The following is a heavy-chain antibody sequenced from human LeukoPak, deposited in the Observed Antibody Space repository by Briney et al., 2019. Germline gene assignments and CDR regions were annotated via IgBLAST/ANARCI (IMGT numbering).Heavy chain of an antibody. D-gene: IGHD1/OR15-1a*01. J-gene: IGHJ3*02. CDR2: INHSGST. CDR3: ATSLIGTTLQKRRRQDNDAFDI. CDR1: GGSFSGYY. V-gene: IGHV4-34*01. Sequence: SETLSLTCAVYGGSFSGYYWSWIRQPPGKGLEWIGEINHSGSTNYNPSLKSRVTISVDTSKNQFSLKLSSVTAADTAVYYCATSLIGTTLQKRRRQDNDAFDIWGQGTLVTVSS.